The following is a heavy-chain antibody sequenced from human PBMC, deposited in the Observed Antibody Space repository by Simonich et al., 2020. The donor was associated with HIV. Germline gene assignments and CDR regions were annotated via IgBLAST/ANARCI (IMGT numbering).Heavy chain of an antibody. CDR3: ARRHPTTVTTPYFDY. V-gene: IGHV4-34*01. J-gene: IGHJ4*02. Sequence: QVQLQQWGAGLLKPSETLSLTCAVYGGSFSGYYWSWIRQPPGKGLEWIGEINHIGSTNYNPSIKSRVTISVDTSKNQFSLKLSSVTAADTAVYYCARRHPTTVTTPYFDYWGQGTLVTVSS. CDR2: INHIGST. CDR1: GGSFSGYY. D-gene: IGHD4-17*01.